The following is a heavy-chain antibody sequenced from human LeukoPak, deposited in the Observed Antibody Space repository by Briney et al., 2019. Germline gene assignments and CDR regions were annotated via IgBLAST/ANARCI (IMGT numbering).Heavy chain of an antibody. Sequence: GGSLRLSCTASGFTFSSCAMNWVRQVPGKGLEWVSTISGGAGTTYYADSVKGRFTISRDNSENTLHLQMNNLRAEDSALYYCAKRPPASGWSAMDVWGKGTTVTVSS. CDR1: GFTFSSCA. J-gene: IGHJ6*04. D-gene: IGHD6-19*01. CDR2: ISGGAGTT. CDR3: AKRPPASGWSAMDV. V-gene: IGHV3-23*01.